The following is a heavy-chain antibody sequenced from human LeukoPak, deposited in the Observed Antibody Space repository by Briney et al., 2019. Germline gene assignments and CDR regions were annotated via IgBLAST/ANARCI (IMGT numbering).Heavy chain of an antibody. Sequence: GGSLRLSCAASGFIFTSYSMNWVRQAPGKGLEWVSYISSSSSTIYYADSVKGRFTISRDNAKNSLYLQVNSLRAEDTAVYYCARQRAGFTVTTSDYWGQGTLVTVSS. J-gene: IGHJ4*02. CDR2: ISSSSSTI. CDR1: GFIFTSYS. V-gene: IGHV3-48*01. D-gene: IGHD4-17*01. CDR3: ARQRAGFTVTTSDY.